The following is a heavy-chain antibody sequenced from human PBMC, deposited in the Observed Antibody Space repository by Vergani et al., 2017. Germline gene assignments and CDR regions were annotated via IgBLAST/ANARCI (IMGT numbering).Heavy chain of an antibody. J-gene: IGHJ6*02. Sequence: QVQLVQSGAQVKKPGSSVKVSCKASGGTFSSYAISWVRQAPGQGLEWMGGIIPIFGTANYAQKFQGRVTITADESTSTAYMELSSLRSEDTAVYYCAEGQAFFGVVIHYYGMDVWGQGTRSPSP. CDR2: IIPIFGTA. V-gene: IGHV1-69*01. CDR3: AEGQAFFGVVIHYYGMDV. D-gene: IGHD3-3*01. CDR1: GGTFSSYA.